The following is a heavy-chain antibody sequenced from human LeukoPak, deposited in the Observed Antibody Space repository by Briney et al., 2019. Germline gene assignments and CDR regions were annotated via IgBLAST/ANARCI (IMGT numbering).Heavy chain of an antibody. CDR1: GVTVSSNY. CDR3: ARYSKGVKP. Sequence: PGGSLRLSCAASGVTVSSNYMSWVRQAPGKGLEWVSVIYSGGSTYYVDSVKGRFTISRDNSRNTLYLQMNGLRVEDTAVYYCARYSKGVKPWGQGTLVTVSS. V-gene: IGHV3-66*02. CDR2: IYSGGST. J-gene: IGHJ4*02. D-gene: IGHD2-15*01.